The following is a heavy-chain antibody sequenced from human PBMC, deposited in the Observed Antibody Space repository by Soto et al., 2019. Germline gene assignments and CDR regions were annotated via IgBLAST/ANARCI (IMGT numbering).Heavy chain of an antibody. Sequence: EVQLVESGGGLVKPGGSLRLSCAASGFTFSSYSMNWVRQAPGKGLEWVASISSSSSYIYYADSVKGRFTISRDNAKKSLYLQMNSLRAEDTAVYYCAREKVAATMTLVAYMDVWGKGTTVTGSS. J-gene: IGHJ6*03. CDR3: AREKVAATMTLVAYMDV. V-gene: IGHV3-21*01. CDR2: ISSSSSYI. D-gene: IGHD2-15*01. CDR1: GFTFSSYS.